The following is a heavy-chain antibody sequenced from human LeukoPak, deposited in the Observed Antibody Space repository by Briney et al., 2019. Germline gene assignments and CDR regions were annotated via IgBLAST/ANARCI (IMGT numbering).Heavy chain of an antibody. CDR1: GFTFSSYA. Sequence: PGGSLRLSCAASGFTFSSYAMHWVRQAPGKGLEWVAVISYDGSNKYYADSVKGRFTISRDNSKNTLYLQMNSLRAEDTAVYYCARDGPIVVVPCRGLDYWGQGTLVTVSS. D-gene: IGHD3-22*01. CDR3: ARDGPIVVVPCRGLDY. J-gene: IGHJ4*02. V-gene: IGHV3-30*04. CDR2: ISYDGSNK.